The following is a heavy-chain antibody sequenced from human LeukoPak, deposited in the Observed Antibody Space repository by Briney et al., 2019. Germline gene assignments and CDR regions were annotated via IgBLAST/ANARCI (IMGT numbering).Heavy chain of an antibody. CDR3: ARDSWDIVVVPAAIVGDYYYYYMDV. CDR2: INWNGGST. D-gene: IGHD2-2*02. J-gene: IGHJ6*03. V-gene: IGHV3-20*04. CDR1: GFTFDDYC. Sequence: PGGSLRLSCAASGFTFDDYCMSWVRQAPGKGLEWVSGINWNGGSTGYADSVKGRFTISRDNAKNSLYLQMISLRAEDTALYYCARDSWDIVVVPAAIVGDYYYYYMDVWGKGTTVTVSS.